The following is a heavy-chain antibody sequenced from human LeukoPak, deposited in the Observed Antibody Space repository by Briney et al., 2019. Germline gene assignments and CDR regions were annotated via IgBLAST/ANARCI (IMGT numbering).Heavy chain of an antibody. D-gene: IGHD3-10*01. CDR1: GGSIRSSSYY. CDR3: ARAGGFTILRGAVNNWLDP. CDR2: MYYGGIT. J-gene: IGHJ5*02. Sequence: SETLSLTCTVSGGSIRSSSYYWGWIRQPPGKGLEWIGSMYYGGITYYNPSLKSRVTISVDTSKNQFSLKLSSVTAADTAVYYCARAGGFTILRGAVNNWLDPWGQGTLVTVSS. V-gene: IGHV4-39*07.